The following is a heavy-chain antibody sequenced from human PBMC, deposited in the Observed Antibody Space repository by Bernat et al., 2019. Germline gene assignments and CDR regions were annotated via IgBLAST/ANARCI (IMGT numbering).Heavy chain of an antibody. CDR1: GFTFDGAW. V-gene: IGHV3-15*07. D-gene: IGHD3-16*01. CDR3: ARGGGSGRHRVGYFDY. CDR2: IKSKADAGTT. Sequence: EVQLVESGGDLVKPGGSLRVSCAASGFTFDGAWMTWVRQAPGKGLEWVGRIKSKADAGTTDYAAPVKGRFTISRDDSKNTLYLQMNSLRAEDTAVYYCARGGGSGRHRVGYFDYWGQGTLVTVSS. J-gene: IGHJ4*02.